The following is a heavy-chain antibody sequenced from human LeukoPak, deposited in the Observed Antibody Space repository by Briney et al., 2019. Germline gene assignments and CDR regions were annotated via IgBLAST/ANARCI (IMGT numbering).Heavy chain of an antibody. D-gene: IGHD1-26*01. Sequence: GGSLRLSCAGSGFTFSTYWMSWVPQTPGKGLEWVANIKQDGSEIYYVDSVKGRFTISRDNAKNSLYLQMNSLRAEDTAVYYCARDKVTGATKFDYWGQGTLVTVSS. J-gene: IGHJ4*02. CDR3: ARDKVTGATKFDY. V-gene: IGHV3-7*04. CDR1: GFTFSTYW. CDR2: IKQDGSEI.